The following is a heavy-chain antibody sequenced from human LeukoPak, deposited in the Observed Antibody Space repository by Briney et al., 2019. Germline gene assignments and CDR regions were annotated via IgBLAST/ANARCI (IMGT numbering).Heavy chain of an antibody. J-gene: IGHJ4*02. CDR3: AKGARGVTAPGFVGY. CDR2: ISYDGSNK. CDR1: GFTFSSYA. Sequence: GGSLRLSCAASGFTFSSYAMHWVRQAPGKGLEWVAVISYDGSNKYYADSVKGRFTISRDNSKNTLYLQMNSLRAEDTAVYYCAKGARGVTAPGFVGYWGQGTLVTVSS. V-gene: IGHV3-30*04. D-gene: IGHD3-10*01.